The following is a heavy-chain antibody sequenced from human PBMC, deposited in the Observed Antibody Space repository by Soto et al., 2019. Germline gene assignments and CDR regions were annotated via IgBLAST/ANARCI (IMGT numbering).Heavy chain of an antibody. CDR3: AREGRYYDSSGYYYEAFDI. CDR1: GFSLSTSGMC. J-gene: IGHJ3*02. Sequence: SGPTLVNPTQTLTLTCTFSGFSLSTSGMCVSWIRQPPGKALEWLALIDWDDDKYYSTSLKTRLTISKDTSKNQVVLTMTNMDPVDTATYYCAREGRYYDSSGYYYEAFDIWGQGTMVTVSS. V-gene: IGHV2-70*01. CDR2: IDWDDDK. D-gene: IGHD3-22*01.